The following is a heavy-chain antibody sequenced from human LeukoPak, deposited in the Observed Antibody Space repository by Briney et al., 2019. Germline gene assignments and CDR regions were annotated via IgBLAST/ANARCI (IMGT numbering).Heavy chain of an antibody. CDR2: IYYSGST. CDR3: ARNETTGLQRTPYYHSYVDV. CDR1: GGSITNNAYY. V-gene: IGHV4-39*01. Sequence: SETLSLTCTVSGGSITNNAYYWAWIRQPPGKGLEWIGSIYYSGSTHYNPSLKSRLTISVDTSKNQFSPKLSSVTAADTAVYYCARNETTGLQRTPYYHSYVDVWGKAPTVTVSS. D-gene: IGHD4-11*01. J-gene: IGHJ6*03.